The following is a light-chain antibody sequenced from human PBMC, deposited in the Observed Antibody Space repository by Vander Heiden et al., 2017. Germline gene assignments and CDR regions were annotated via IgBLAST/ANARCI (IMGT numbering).Light chain of an antibody. Sequence: DILMTQSPPSVPVTPGEPASISCRSSQNLLHSIGYHYWEWHQQKPEQSTQLLNYSGSNRASGVPDRFSGSGSGTDFTLKISRVEAEDVWVYYCMQDVQTPFTFGPGTKVDIK. J-gene: IGKJ3*01. CDR3: MQDVQTPFT. V-gene: IGKV2-28*01. CDR2: SGS. CDR1: QNLLHSIGYHY.